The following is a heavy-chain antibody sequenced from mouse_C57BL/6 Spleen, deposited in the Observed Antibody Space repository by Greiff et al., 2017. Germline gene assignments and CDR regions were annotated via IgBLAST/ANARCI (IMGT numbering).Heavy chain of an antibody. Sequence: VQLQQSGPELVKPGASVKISCKASGYSFTGYYMNWLKQSPEKSLEWIGEINPSTGGTTYNQKFKAKATLTVDKSSSTAYMQLKSLTSEDSAVYYCARYGYYAMDYWGQGTSVTVSS. CDR1: GYSFTGYY. CDR2: INPSTGGT. V-gene: IGHV1-42*01. D-gene: IGHD1-1*02. J-gene: IGHJ4*01. CDR3: ARYGYYAMDY.